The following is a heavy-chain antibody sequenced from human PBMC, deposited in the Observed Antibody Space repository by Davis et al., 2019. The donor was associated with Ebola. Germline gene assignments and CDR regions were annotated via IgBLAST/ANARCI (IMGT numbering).Heavy chain of an antibody. J-gene: IGHJ4*02. CDR1: GYTFTRYT. V-gene: IGHV1-3*01. CDR2: INAGNGDT. Sequence: ASVKVSCKASGYTFTRYTMHWVRQAPGQRLEWMGWINAGNGDTKYSQKFQGRVTITRDTPASTAYMELSSLRSEDTAVYYCARDIVATIKDDYWGQGTLVTVSS. D-gene: IGHD5-12*01. CDR3: ARDIVATIKDDY.